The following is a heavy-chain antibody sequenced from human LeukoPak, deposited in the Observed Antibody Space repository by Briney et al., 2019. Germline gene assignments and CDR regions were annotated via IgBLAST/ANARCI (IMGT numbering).Heavy chain of an antibody. Sequence: SVKVSCKASGGTFSSYAINWVRQAPGQGLEWMGGIIPIFGTANYAQKFQGRVTITADESTSTAYMELSSLRSEDTAVYYCARDLSTVTTLGLVRELVQNYYYYGMDVWGQGTTVTVSS. V-gene: IGHV1-69*01. J-gene: IGHJ6*02. D-gene: IGHD4-11*01. CDR2: IIPIFGTA. CDR3: ARDLSTVTTLGLVRELVQNYYYYGMDV. CDR1: GGTFSSYA.